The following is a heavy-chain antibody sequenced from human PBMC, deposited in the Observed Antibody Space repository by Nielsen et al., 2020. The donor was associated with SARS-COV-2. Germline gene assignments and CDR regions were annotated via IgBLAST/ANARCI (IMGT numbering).Heavy chain of an antibody. Sequence: GGSLRLSCAASGFTFSSYAMSWVRQAPGKGLEWVSYISNSGSYTNYADSVKGRFTISRDNAKNSLYLQMNSLRAEDTAVYYCARASSSSSGWYWWGQGTLVTVSS. CDR3: ARASSSSSGWYW. J-gene: IGHJ4*02. V-gene: IGHV3-11*05. CDR1: GFTFSSYA. D-gene: IGHD6-19*01. CDR2: ISNSGSYT.